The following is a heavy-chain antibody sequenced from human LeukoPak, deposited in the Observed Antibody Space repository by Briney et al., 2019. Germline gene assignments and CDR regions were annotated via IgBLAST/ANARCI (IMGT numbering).Heavy chain of an antibody. V-gene: IGHV4-38-2*01. Sequence: PSETLSLTCDVSGDSIGSGYYWGWIRHPPGKGLEWIGSIYHSGSTHYNPSLKSRVTISADTSKNQFSLNLKSVTAADTAVYYCARNSSGWFFDYWGQGTLVTVSS. CDR3: ARNSSGWFFDY. D-gene: IGHD6-19*01. CDR2: IYHSGST. J-gene: IGHJ4*02. CDR1: GDSIGSGYY.